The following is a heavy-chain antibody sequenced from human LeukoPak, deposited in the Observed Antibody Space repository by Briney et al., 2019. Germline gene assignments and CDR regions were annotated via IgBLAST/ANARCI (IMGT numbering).Heavy chain of an antibody. V-gene: IGHV4-39*01. CDR2: IYYSGTT. D-gene: IGHD2-15*01. CDR1: GGSISSNYYY. CDR3: ARHATPGVSSAFDL. J-gene: IGHJ3*01. Sequence: SETLSLTCTVSGGSISSNYYYWGWIRQPPGKGLEWIGSIYYSGTTYYNPSLRSRVTTSVDTSKNQVSLKLSSVTAADTAVYYCARHATPGVSSAFDLWGQGTMITVSS.